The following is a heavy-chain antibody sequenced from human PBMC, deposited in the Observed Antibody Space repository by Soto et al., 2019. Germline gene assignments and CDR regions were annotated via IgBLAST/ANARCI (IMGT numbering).Heavy chain of an antibody. J-gene: IGHJ4*02. V-gene: IGHV1-69*13. CDR2: IIPIFGTA. Sequence: ASVKVSCKASGGTFSSYAISWVRQAPGQGLEWMGGIIPIFGTANYAQKFQGRVTITADESTSTAYMELSSLRSEDTAVYYCARAGEQQLVRDYFDYWGQGTLVTVSS. CDR3: ARAGEQQLVRDYFDY. D-gene: IGHD6-13*01. CDR1: GGTFSSYA.